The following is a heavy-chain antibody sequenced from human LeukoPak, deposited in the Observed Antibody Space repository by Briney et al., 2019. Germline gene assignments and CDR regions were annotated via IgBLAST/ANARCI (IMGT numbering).Heavy chain of an antibody. CDR2: IKTDGSST. J-gene: IGHJ5*02. CDR1: GFNFFSHW. V-gene: IGHV3-74*01. CDR3: ARDHSPGWFGP. D-gene: IGHD4-11*01. Sequence: GGSLRLSCAASGFNFFSHWVHWVRQVPGKGLEWVSRIKTDGSSTDYADSVKGRFTISRDNAKNTLYLQMNSLRVDDTAIYYCARDHSPGWFGPWGQGTLVTVSS.